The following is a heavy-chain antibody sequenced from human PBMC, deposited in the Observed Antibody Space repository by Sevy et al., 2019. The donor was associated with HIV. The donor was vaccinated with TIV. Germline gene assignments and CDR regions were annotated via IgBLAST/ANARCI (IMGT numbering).Heavy chain of an antibody. CDR1: GFTVSSNY. V-gene: IGHV3-53*01. J-gene: IGHJ4*02. Sequence: GGSLRLSCAASGFTVSSNYMSWVRQAPGKGLEWVSVMYSGGSTYYADSVKGRFTITRDNSKNTLYLQMNSLRAEDTAVYYCAREAYDSSGYYPLHFDYWGQGTLVTVSS. D-gene: IGHD3-22*01. CDR2: MYSGGST. CDR3: AREAYDSSGYYPLHFDY.